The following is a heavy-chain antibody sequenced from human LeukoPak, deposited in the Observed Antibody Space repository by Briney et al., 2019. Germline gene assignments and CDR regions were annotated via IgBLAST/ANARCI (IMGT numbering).Heavy chain of an antibody. V-gene: IGHV3-74*01. CDR2: VNSDGSGT. CDR3: AKERGGEFDY. D-gene: IGHD2-21*01. J-gene: IGHJ4*02. CDR1: GFTFSRYS. Sequence: GGSLRLSCAASGFTFSRYSMHWVRQAPGKGLVWVSHVNSDGSGTDYADSVKGRFTISRDNAKYTLYLQMNSLRAGDTAVYYCAKERGGEFDYWGQGTLVTVSS.